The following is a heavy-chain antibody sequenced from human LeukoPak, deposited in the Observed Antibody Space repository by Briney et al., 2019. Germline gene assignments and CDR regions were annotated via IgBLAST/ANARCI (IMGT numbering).Heavy chain of an antibody. Sequence: SETLSLTCTVSGGSISTYYWGWIRQPPGKGLAWIGCIYYSGSTNYNPSLKSRVTISVDTSKNHFSLNLGSVTAADTAVYYCARHSDHLLSLNSYYYYMDVWGKGTTVTVSS. CDR3: ARHSDHLLSLNSYYYYMDV. D-gene: IGHD2-2*01. V-gene: IGHV4-59*08. CDR2: IYYSGST. J-gene: IGHJ6*03. CDR1: GGSISTYY.